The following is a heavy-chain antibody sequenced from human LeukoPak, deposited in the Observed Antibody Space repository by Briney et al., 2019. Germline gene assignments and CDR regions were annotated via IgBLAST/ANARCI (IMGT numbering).Heavy chain of an antibody. CDR2: IYSTGST. Sequence: SETLSLTCTVSGDSISSYYWSWIRQPAGKGLEWIGRIYSTGSTNYNPSPKSRVAMSVDTSKNQFSLKLSSVTAADTAVYYCARHSLGSGYDLGYWGQGTLVTVSS. CDR3: ARHSLGSGYDLGY. CDR1: GDSISSYY. V-gene: IGHV4-4*07. J-gene: IGHJ4*02. D-gene: IGHD5-12*01.